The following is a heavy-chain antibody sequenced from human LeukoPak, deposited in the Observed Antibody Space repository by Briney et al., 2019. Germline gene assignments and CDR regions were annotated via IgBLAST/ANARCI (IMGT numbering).Heavy chain of an antibody. J-gene: IGHJ4*02. CDR1: GFTFSSYG. CDR2: IRYDGSNK. Sequence: PGGSLRLSCAASGFTFSSYGMHWVRQAPGKGLEWVAFIRYDGSNKYYADSVKGRFTISRDNSKNTLYLQMNSLRAEDTAVYYCAKDQKSVSTYFDYWGQGTLVTVSS. V-gene: IGHV3-30*02. CDR3: AKDQKSVSTYFDY.